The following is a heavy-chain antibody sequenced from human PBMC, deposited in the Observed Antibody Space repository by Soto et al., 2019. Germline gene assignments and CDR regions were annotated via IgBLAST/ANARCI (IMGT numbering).Heavy chain of an antibody. CDR3: ARLGGYCSGGSCYPAAHAFEI. D-gene: IGHD2-15*01. V-gene: IGHV4-39*01. CDR1: GGSISSSSYY. J-gene: IGHJ3*02. Sequence: SETLSLTCTVSGGSISSSSYYWGWIRQPPGKGLEWIGSIYYSGSTYYNPSLKSRVTISVDTSKNQFSLKLSSVTAADTAVYYCARLGGYCSGGSCYPAAHAFEIRGQGTMVTVSS. CDR2: IYYSGST.